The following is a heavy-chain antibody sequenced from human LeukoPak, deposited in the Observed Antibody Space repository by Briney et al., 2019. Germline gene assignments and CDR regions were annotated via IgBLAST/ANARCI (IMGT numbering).Heavy chain of an antibody. CDR1: VYSFTNYW. CDR3: ATGASKVTTDFANY. J-gene: IGHJ4*02. Sequence: GESLTISCKASVYSFTNYWISWVRQMHGKGLEWMGRIDPSDSYTKYSPSFEGHVTISVDKSISTAFLQWNSLKASDNAMYYCATGASKVTTDFANYWGQGTQVAVSS. D-gene: IGHD4-17*01. CDR2: IDPSDSYT. V-gene: IGHV5-10-1*01.